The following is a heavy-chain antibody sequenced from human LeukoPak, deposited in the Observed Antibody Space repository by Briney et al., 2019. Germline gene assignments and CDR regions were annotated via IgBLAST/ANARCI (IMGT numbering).Heavy chain of an antibody. CDR2: ISGSGGST. Sequence: GGSLRLSCAASGFTFSSYAMSWVRQAPGKGLEWVSAISGSGGSTYYADSVKGRFTISRDNSKNTLYLQMNSLRAKDTAVYYCAKDRGSSSWYYFDYWGQGTLVTVSS. CDR3: AKDRGSSSWYYFDY. J-gene: IGHJ4*02. V-gene: IGHV3-23*01. D-gene: IGHD6-13*01. CDR1: GFTFSSYA.